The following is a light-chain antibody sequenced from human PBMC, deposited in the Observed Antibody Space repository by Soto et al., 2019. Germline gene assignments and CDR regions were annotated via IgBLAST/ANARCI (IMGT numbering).Light chain of an antibody. CDR1: QSVSSN. J-gene: IGKJ4*01. CDR3: QQYNNWPLT. CDR2: GAS. Sequence: EVVMTQSRATLSVSLGDRATLSCRARQSVSSNLAWYQQKPGQGPRLLIYGASTRATGIPARFSGSGSGTEFTLTISSLQSEDFAVYSCQQYNNWPLTLGGGTKVDIK. V-gene: IGKV3-15*01.